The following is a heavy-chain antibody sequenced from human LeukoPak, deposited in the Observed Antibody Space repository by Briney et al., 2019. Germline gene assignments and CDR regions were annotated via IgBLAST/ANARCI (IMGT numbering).Heavy chain of an antibody. CDR2: IYYSGST. CDR3: GRDSVVRGGVDY. D-gene: IGHD3-10*01. J-gene: IGHJ4*02. V-gene: IGHV4-59*12. CDR1: GGSISSYY. Sequence: PSETLSLTCTVSGGSISSYYWSWIRQPPGKGLEWIGYIYYSGSTNYNPSLKSRVTISVDTSKNQFSLKLSSVTAADTAVYYCGRDSVVRGGVDYWGQGTLVTVSS.